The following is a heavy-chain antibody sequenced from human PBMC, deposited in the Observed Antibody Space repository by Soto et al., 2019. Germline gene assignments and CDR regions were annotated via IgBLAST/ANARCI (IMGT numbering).Heavy chain of an antibody. CDR3: AKAYFVWSSEQPYYFDY. CDR2: ISGSGGRS. V-gene: IGHV3-23*01. CDR1: GFTFSNYA. D-gene: IGHD3-16*01. Sequence: EVQLLDSGGGLVQPGGSLRLSCAASGFTFSNYAMTWVRQGPGKGLEGLSGISGSGGRSYYADSVKGRFTISRDNSKSTLYLQMNSLRAEDTAVYYCAKAYFVWSSEQPYYFDYWGQGTLVTVSS. J-gene: IGHJ4*02.